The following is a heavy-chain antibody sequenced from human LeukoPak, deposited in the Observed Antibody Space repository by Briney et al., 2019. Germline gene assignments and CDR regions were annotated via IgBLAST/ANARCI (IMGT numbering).Heavy chain of an antibody. V-gene: IGHV3-11*01. J-gene: IGHJ4*02. CDR1: GFTFSDYY. CDR2: ISSSGSTI. CDR3: AATENYDILTGFDY. Sequence: PGGSPRLSCAASGFTFSDYYMSWIRQAPGKGLEWVSYISSSGSTIYYADSVKGRFTISRDNAKNSLYLQMNSLRAEDTAVYYCAATENYDILTGFDYWGQGTLVTVSS. D-gene: IGHD3-9*01.